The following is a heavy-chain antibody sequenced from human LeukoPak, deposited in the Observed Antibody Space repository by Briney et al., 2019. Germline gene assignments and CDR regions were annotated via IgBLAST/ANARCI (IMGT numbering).Heavy chain of an antibody. D-gene: IGHD3-22*01. CDR1: GGSISSYY. Sequence: SETLPLTCTVSGGSISSYYWSWIRQPPGKGLEWIGYIYYGGSTDYNPSLKSRVTVSKDTSKTQFSLRLSSVTSADTAVYYCARARLDSSGRFDSWGQGTLVTVSS. CDR3: ARARLDSSGRFDS. J-gene: IGHJ4*02. V-gene: IGHV4-59*01. CDR2: IYYGGST.